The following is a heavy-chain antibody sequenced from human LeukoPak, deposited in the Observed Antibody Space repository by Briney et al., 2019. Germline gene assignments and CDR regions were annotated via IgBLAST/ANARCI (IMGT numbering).Heavy chain of an antibody. CDR3: ARAGGGVGYYQQDY. D-gene: IGHD3-3*01. V-gene: IGHV4-59*08. J-gene: IGHJ4*02. CDR2: IYYSGST. CDR1: GGSISSYY. Sequence: SETLSLTCTVSGGSISSYYWSWIRQPPGKGLEWIGYIYYSGSTNYNPSLKSRVTISVDTSKNQFSLKLSSVTAADTAVYFCARAGGGVGYYQQDYWGQGTLVTVSS.